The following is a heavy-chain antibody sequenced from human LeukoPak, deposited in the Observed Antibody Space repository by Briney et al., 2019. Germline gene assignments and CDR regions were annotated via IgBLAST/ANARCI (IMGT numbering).Heavy chain of an antibody. Sequence: PSETLSLTCAAYGGSFSGYYWSWVRQPPGKGLEWIGEINHSGRSNYNPSLKSRVTISVDTSKNQFYLKLSSVTAADTAVYYCAREGASRITLYGVVRTCFDYWGQGTLVTVSS. J-gene: IGHJ4*02. CDR2: INHSGRS. V-gene: IGHV4-34*01. D-gene: IGHD3-3*01. CDR1: GGSFSGYY. CDR3: AREGASRITLYGVVRTCFDY.